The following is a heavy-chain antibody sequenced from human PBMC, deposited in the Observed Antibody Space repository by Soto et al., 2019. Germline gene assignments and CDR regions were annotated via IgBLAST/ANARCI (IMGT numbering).Heavy chain of an antibody. V-gene: IGHV4-31*03. CDR3: ARAPIPNWNYYGMDV. CDR1: GGSVNSGGYH. Sequence: QVQLQESGPGQVKPSQTLSLTCTVSGGSVNSGGYHWSWIRQHPGKGLEWIGDIYYSGSTYYNPSLKSRVTISIATSTNHFSLHLSAPTAADTAVYYCARAPIPNWNYYGMDVWGQGTTVTVSS. CDR2: IYYSGST. D-gene: IGHD1-1*01. J-gene: IGHJ6*02.